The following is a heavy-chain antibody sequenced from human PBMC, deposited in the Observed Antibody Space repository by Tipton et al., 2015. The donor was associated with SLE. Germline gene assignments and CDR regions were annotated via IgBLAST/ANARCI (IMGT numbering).Heavy chain of an antibody. CDR2: IYHTGNT. Sequence: WVRQPPGKGLEWLGSIYHTGNTYYSPSLKSRVTISIDTSKNQFSLRLSSVTAADTAVYYCARVPTSRGSYHFDSWGQGTLAIVSS. J-gene: IGHJ4*02. V-gene: IGHV4-39*07. CDR3: ARVPTSRGSYHFDS. D-gene: IGHD3-10*01.